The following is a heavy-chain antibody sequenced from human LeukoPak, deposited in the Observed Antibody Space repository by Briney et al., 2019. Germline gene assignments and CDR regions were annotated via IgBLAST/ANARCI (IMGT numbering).Heavy chain of an antibody. V-gene: IGHV4-34*01. J-gene: IGHJ5*02. D-gene: IGHD3-10*01. CDR3: ARDISYGSGSYGWFDP. CDR2: INHSGST. CDR1: GGSFSGYY. Sequence: SETLSLTCAVYGGSFSGYYWSWIRQPPGKGLEWIGEINHSGSTNYNPSLKSRVTISVDTSKNQFSLKLSSVTAADTAVYYCARDISYGSGSYGWFDPWGQGTPVTVSS.